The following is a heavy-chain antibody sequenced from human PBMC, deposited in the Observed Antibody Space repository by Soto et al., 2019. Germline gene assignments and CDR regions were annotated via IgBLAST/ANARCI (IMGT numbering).Heavy chain of an antibody. D-gene: IGHD1-7*01. J-gene: IGHJ6*03. V-gene: IGHV1-8*01. CDR3: ARGNNWNYFPPYYYYYMDV. CDR2: MNPNSGNT. CDR1: GYTFTSYD. Sequence: QVQLVQSGAEVKKPGASVKVSCKASGYTFTSYDINWVRQATGQGLEWMGWMNPNSGNTGYAQKFQGRVTMTRNTSISTAYMELSSLRSEDTAVYYCARGNNWNYFPPYYYYYMDVWDKGTTVTVSS.